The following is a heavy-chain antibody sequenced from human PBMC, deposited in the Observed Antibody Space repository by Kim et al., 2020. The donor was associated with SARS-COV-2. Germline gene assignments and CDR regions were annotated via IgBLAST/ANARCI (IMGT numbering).Heavy chain of an antibody. CDR3: ARVFGYSSGWYPY. D-gene: IGHD6-19*01. J-gene: IGHJ4*02. CDR2: IYYSGST. CDR1: GGSISSYY. V-gene: IGHV4-59*01. Sequence: SETLSLTCTVSGGSISSYYWSWIRQPPGKGMEWIGYIYYSGSTNYNPSLKSRVTISVDTSKNQFSLKLSSVTAADTAVYYCARVFGYSSGWYPYWGQGTL.